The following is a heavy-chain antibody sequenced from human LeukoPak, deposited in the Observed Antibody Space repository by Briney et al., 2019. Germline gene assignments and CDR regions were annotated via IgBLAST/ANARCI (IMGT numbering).Heavy chain of an antibody. V-gene: IGHV3-7*03. D-gene: IGHD3-22*01. Sequence: GGSLRLSCAASRFTFSNYWMTWVRQAPGKGLEWVANIKEDGSKKNYVDSVKGRFTIPRDNARNSLYLQMNSLRAEDTAVYYCATPLDYYDSSGYHQGGDWGQGTLVTVSS. CDR3: ATPLDYYDSSGYHQGGD. CDR1: RFTFSNYW. CDR2: IKEDGSKK. J-gene: IGHJ4*02.